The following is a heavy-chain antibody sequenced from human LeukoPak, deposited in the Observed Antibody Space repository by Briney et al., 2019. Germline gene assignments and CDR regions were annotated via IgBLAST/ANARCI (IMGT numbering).Heavy chain of an antibody. V-gene: IGHV3-23*01. CDR3: AKYGAYDPYFDN. Sequence: GGSLRLSCAVSGFTISSYAMSWVRQAPGKGLEWVSSISASGATMYNANSVKGRFTISRDNSRNTLYLQMNSLSADDTAIYYCAKYGAYDPYFDNWGQGTLVTVSS. J-gene: IGHJ4*02. CDR1: GFTISSYA. CDR2: ISASGATM. D-gene: IGHD4-17*01.